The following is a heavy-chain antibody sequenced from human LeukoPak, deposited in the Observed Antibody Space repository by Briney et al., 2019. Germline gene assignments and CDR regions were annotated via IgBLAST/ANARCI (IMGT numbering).Heavy chain of an antibody. Sequence: PGGSLRLSCADSGSTFSSYNMNWVRQAPGKGLEWVSYISSGISTIYYADSVKGRFTISRDNAKNSLYLQMNSLRAEDTAVYYCARDGSITNHVDRWGQGTLVTVSS. D-gene: IGHD3-10*01. J-gene: IGHJ4*02. CDR1: GSTFSSYN. CDR3: ARDGSITNHVDR. V-gene: IGHV3-48*04. CDR2: ISSGISTI.